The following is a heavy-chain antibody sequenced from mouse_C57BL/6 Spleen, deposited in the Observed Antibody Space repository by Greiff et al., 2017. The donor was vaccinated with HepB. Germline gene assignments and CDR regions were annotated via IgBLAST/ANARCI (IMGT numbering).Heavy chain of an antibody. V-gene: IGHV1-61*01. Sequence: QVHVKQPGAELVRPGSSVKLSCKASGYTFTSYWMDWVKQRPGQGLEWIGNIYPSDSETHYNQKFKDKATLTVDKSSSTAYMQLSSLTSEDSAVYYCARKEGGFAYWGQGTLVTVSA. CDR1: GYTFTSYW. CDR3: ARKEGGFAY. D-gene: IGHD1-1*02. CDR2: IYPSDSET. J-gene: IGHJ3*01.